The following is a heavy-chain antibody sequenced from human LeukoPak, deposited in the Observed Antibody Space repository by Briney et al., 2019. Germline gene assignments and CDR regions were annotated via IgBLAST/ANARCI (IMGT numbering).Heavy chain of an antibody. D-gene: IGHD3-22*01. CDR3: AREERITMIVVVAYYFDY. CDR1: GFTFSSYW. V-gene: IGHV3-7*01. CDR2: IKQDGSEK. Sequence: GGSLRLSCAASGFTFSSYWMSWVRQAPGKGLEWVANIKQDGSEKYYVDSVKGRFTISGDNAKNSLYLQMNSLRAEDTAVYYCAREERITMIVVVAYYFDYWGQGTLVTVSS. J-gene: IGHJ4*02.